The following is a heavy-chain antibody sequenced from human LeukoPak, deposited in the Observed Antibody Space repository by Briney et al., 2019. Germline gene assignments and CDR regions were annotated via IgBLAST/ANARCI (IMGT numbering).Heavy chain of an antibody. V-gene: IGHV3-23*01. J-gene: IGHJ5*02. CDR1: GFTFSSSA. D-gene: IGHD1-26*01. Sequence: PGGSLRLSCAASGFTFSSSAMSWVRQAPGKGLELFSSISGFGETTYYADSVKGRFTISRDNFKSAFFLQMNSLRAKDTTVYYCAKGGHYSWFDPWGQGTLVIVSS. CDR3: AKGGHYSWFDP. CDR2: ISGFGETT.